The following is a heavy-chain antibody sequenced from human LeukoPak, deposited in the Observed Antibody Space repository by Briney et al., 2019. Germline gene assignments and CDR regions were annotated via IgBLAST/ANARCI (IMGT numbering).Heavy chain of an antibody. V-gene: IGHV5-51*01. D-gene: IGHD2-15*01. J-gene: IGHJ3*02. CDR1: GYSFTSYW. CDR2: IYPGESDT. CDR3: ARKSGRAFDI. Sequence: GESLKISCKGSGYSFTSYWIGCVRQMPGKGLEWMGIIYPGESDTRYSQSFQGQVTISADKSISTAYLQWGGLEASDTAMYYCARKSGRAFDIWGQGTMVTVSS.